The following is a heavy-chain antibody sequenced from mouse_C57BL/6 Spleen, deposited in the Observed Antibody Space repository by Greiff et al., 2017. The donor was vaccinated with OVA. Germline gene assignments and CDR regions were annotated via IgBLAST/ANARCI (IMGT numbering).Heavy chain of an antibody. CDR1: GYTFTSYW. V-gene: IGHV1-55*01. D-gene: IGHD1-1*01. CDR2: IYPGSGST. Sequence: QVHVKQPGAELVKPGASVKMSCKASGYTFTSYWITWVKQRPGQGLEWIGDIYPGSGSTNYNEKFKSKATLTVDTSSSTAYMQLSSLTSEDSAVDYCARYGSSPYWYFDVWGTGTTVTVSS. CDR3: ARYGSSPYWYFDV. J-gene: IGHJ1*03.